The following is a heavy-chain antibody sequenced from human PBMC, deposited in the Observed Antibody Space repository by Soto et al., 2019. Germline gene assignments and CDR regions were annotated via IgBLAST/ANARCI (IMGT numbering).Heavy chain of an antibody. CDR2: ISRSGSTI. J-gene: IGHJ2*01. Sequence: GGSLRLSCAATGLTFSSYEMNWVRQAPGKGLEWVSYISRSGSTIYYADSVKGRVTISRDNAKNSLYLQMNSLRAEDTAVYYCARDGRIRRPDWYFDLWGRGTLVTVSS. D-gene: IGHD2-15*01. V-gene: IGHV3-48*03. CDR3: ARDGRIRRPDWYFDL. CDR1: GLTFSSYE.